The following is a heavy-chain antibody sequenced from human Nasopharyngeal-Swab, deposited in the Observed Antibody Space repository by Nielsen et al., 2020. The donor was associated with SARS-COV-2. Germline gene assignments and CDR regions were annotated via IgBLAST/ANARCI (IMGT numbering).Heavy chain of an antibody. J-gene: IGHJ4*02. D-gene: IGHD6-19*01. CDR3: ARALYSSGWYLDY. Sequence: GGSLRSSCAASGFTFRSNWMHWVRQAPGKGLVWVSRINSDGSSTSYADSVKGRFTISRDNAKNTLYLQMNSLRAEDTAVYYCARALYSSGWYLDYWGQGTLVTVSS. CDR2: INSDGSST. V-gene: IGHV3-74*01. CDR1: GFTFRSNW.